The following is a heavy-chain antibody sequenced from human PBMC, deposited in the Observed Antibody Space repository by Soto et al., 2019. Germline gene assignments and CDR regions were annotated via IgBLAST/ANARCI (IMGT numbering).Heavy chain of an antibody. Sequence: GGSLRLSCAASEFTFRSYWMHWVRQSPGKGLVWVSRISGDGSGTTYADSVRGRFTISRDNAKNTVYLQMDSLRAEDTAVYYCARSLPGTYGAFDLWGQGTMITVSS. V-gene: IGHV3-74*01. CDR1: EFTFRSYW. CDR3: ARSLPGTYGAFDL. J-gene: IGHJ3*01. CDR2: ISGDGSGT. D-gene: IGHD1-7*01.